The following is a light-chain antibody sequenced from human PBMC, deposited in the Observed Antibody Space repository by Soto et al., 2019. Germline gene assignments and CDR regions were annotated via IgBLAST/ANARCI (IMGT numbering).Light chain of an antibody. CDR2: DVS. Sequence: QSALTQPRSVSGSPGQSVTISCTGTSSDVGTYTYVSWYQQHPGKAPKLIIYDVSKRPSGVPDRFSGSKSSNTASLTISGLQADDEADYYCCSYAGSYTHVFGTGTKLTVL. J-gene: IGLJ1*01. CDR3: CSYAGSYTHV. CDR1: SSDVGTYTY. V-gene: IGLV2-11*01.